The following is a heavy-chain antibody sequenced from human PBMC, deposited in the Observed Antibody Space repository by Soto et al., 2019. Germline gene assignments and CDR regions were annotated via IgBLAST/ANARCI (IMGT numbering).Heavy chain of an antibody. CDR1: GFTFSSYA. J-gene: IGHJ4*02. D-gene: IGHD3-10*01. CDR3: AKGSVLLWFGELFD. Sequence: GGSLRLSCAASGFTFSSYAMSWVRQAPGKGLEWVSAISGSGGSTYYADSVKGRFTISRDNSKNTLYLQMNSLRAEDTAVYYCAKGSVLLWFGELFDWGQGTLVTVSS. CDR2: ISGSGGST. V-gene: IGHV3-23*01.